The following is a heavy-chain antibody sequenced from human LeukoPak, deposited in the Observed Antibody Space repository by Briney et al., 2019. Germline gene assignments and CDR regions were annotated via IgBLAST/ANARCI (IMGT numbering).Heavy chain of an antibody. J-gene: IGHJ4*02. CDR3: AKGFGDTTFGVVTADDY. CDR2: ISGVGDRT. D-gene: IGHD3-3*01. CDR1: GFTFSRYA. V-gene: IGHV3-23*01. Sequence: GGSLRLSCAASGFTFSRYAMTWVRQAPGKGLEWVSTISGVGDRTYFADSVKGRFTVSRDNFKSTLYLQMNRLRAEDTAVYYCAKGFGDTTFGVVTADDYWGQGILVIVSS.